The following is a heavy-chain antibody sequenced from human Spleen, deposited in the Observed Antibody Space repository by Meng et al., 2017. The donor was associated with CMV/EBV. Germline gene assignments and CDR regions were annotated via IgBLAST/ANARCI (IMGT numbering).Heavy chain of an antibody. J-gene: IGHJ4*02. D-gene: IGHD4-17*01. CDR2: MNPKSGNT. V-gene: IGHV1-8*01. CDR1: GYTFTSYD. Sequence: QVQLVQSGAEEKKPGASVKVSCKASGYTFTSYDINWVRQATGQGLEWMGWMNPKSGNTGYALKFQGRVTMTRNTSINTAYMELSSLRSEDTAVYYCARGLGPSYADRDYWGQGTLVTVSS. CDR3: ARGLGPSYADRDY.